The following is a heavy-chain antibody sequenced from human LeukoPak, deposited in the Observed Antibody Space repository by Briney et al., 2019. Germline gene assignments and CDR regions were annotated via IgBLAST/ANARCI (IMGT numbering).Heavy chain of an antibody. V-gene: IGHV1-2*02. Sequence: GASVKVSCKASGYTFTGYYMHWVRQAPGQGLEWMGWINPNSGGTNYAQKFQGRVTMTRDTSISTAYMELSRLRSDDTAVYYCAKDRNPTTGWYYFDYWGQGTLVTVSS. D-gene: IGHD6-19*01. CDR1: GYTFTGYY. J-gene: IGHJ4*02. CDR3: AKDRNPTTGWYYFDY. CDR2: INPNSGGT.